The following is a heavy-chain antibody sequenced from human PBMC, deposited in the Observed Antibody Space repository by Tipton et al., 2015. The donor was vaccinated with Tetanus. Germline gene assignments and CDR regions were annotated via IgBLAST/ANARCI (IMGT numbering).Heavy chain of an antibody. CDR3: AKDPARRGWCAP. J-gene: IGHJ5*02. Sequence: SLRLSCAASGFTFSSYAMSWVRQAPGKGLEWVSAISGSGGGTYYADSVKGRFIISRDNSKNTLYLQMNSLRAEDTAVYYCAKDPARRGWCAPWGQGTLVVVSS. CDR2: ISGSGGGT. CDR1: GFTFSSYA. V-gene: IGHV3-23*01.